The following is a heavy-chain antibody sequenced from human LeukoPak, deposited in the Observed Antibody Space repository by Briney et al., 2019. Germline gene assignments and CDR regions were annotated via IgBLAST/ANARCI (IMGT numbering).Heavy chain of an antibody. Sequence: SETLSLTCTVSGASISSHYWSWIRQPPGKGLEWIGYIYYSGSTNYNPSLKSRVTISVDTSKNQFSLKLSSVTAADTAVYYCARDGGVADLDYWGQGTLVTVSS. CDR1: GASISSHY. D-gene: IGHD2-15*01. CDR3: ARDGGVADLDY. V-gene: IGHV4-59*11. J-gene: IGHJ4*02. CDR2: IYYSGST.